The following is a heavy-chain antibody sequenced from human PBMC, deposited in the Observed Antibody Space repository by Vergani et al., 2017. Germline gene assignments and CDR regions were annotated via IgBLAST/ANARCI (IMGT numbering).Heavy chain of an antibody. CDR3: AKSLASGSHEGFDY. CDR2: ISWNSGSI. Sequence: EVQLVESGGGLVQPGRSLRLSCAASGFTFDDYAMHWVRQAPGKGLEWVSGISWNSGSIGYADSVKGRFSISRDNAKNSLYLQMNSLRAEDTAFYYCAKSLASGSHEGFDYWGQGTLVTVSS. D-gene: IGHD1-26*01. J-gene: IGHJ4*02. V-gene: IGHV3-9*01. CDR1: GFTFDDYA.